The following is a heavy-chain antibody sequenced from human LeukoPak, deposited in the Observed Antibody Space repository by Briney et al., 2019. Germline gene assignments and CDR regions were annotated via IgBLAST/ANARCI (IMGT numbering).Heavy chain of an antibody. CDR3: AREVYSSSWYENWFDP. J-gene: IGHJ5*02. V-gene: IGHV4-59*01. Sequence: PSETLSLTCTVSGGSISSYYWSWIRQPPGKGLEWIGYIYYSGSTNYNPSLKSRVTISVDTSKNQFSLKLSSVTAADTAVYYCAREVYSSSWYENWFDPWGQGTLVTVSS. CDR2: IYYSGST. CDR1: GGSISSYY. D-gene: IGHD6-13*01.